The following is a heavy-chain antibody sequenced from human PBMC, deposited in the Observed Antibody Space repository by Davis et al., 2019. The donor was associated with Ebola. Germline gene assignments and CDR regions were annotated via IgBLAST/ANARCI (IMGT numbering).Heavy chain of an antibody. D-gene: IGHD6-13*01. J-gene: IGHJ4*02. Sequence: GEFLKISCAASGFTFSSYAMSWVRQAPGKGLEWVSAISGSGGSTYYADSVKGRFTISRDNSKNTLYLQMNSLRAEDTAVYYCAKDLYSSSWYWNYWGQGTLVTVSS. CDR3: AKDLYSSSWYWNY. V-gene: IGHV3-23*01. CDR2: ISGSGGST. CDR1: GFTFSSYA.